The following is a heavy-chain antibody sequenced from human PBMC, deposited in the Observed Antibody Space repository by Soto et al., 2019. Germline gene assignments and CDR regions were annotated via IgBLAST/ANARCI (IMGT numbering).Heavy chain of an antibody. CDR2: ITGSGGNI. V-gene: IGHV3-23*01. CDR3: ASLGRWLPRDY. D-gene: IGHD6-19*01. CDR1: GFTFSYYA. Sequence: EVQLLESGGGLVQPGGSLRLSCAASGFTFSYYAMSWVRQAPGKGPEWVSGITGSGGNIYYADSVKGRFTISRDNSKNTLSLQMNSLRVEDTAVYYCASLGRWLPRDYWGEGTLVTVSS. J-gene: IGHJ4*02.